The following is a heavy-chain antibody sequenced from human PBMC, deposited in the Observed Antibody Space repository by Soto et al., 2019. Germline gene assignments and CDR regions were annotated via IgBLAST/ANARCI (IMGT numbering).Heavy chain of an antibody. CDR1: GGSISSYY. CDR2: IYYSGST. D-gene: IGHD4-17*01. J-gene: IGHJ4*02. V-gene: IGHV4-59*01. Sequence: PSETLSLTCTVSGGSISSYYWSWIRQPPGKGLEWIGYIYYSGSTNYNPSLKSRVTISVDTSKNQFSLKLSSVTAADTAVYYCARGGTDYGDYNDYWGQGTLVTVSS. CDR3: ARGGTDYGDYNDY.